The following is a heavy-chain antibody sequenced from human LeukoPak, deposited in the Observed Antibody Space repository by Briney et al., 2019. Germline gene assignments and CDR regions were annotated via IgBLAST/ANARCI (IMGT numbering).Heavy chain of an antibody. D-gene: IGHD3-10*01. CDR3: ARERHGSGSYYKSWFDP. CDR1: GYTFTSYG. Sequence: ASVKVSCKASGYTFTSYGISWVRQAPGQGLEWMGWINAYNDNRNYAQKLQGRVTMTTDTSTSTAYMELRSLRSDDTAVYYCARERHGSGSYYKSWFDPWGQGTLVTVSS. V-gene: IGHV1-18*01. J-gene: IGHJ5*02. CDR2: INAYNDNR.